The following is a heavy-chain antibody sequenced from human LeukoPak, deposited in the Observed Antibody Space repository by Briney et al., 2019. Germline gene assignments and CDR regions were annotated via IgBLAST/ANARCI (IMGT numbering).Heavy chain of an antibody. CDR2: TYYRSKWYH. D-gene: IGHD3-22*01. V-gene: IGHV6-1*01. CDR3: ARGRYYDSSGYYPHFDF. CDR1: GDSVSSNSAA. J-gene: IGHJ4*02. Sequence: PSQTLSLTCAISGDSVSSNSAAWNWIRQSPSRGLEWLGRTYYRSKWYHDYAVSVKSRITINADTSKNQFSLHLNSMTPEDTAVYYCARGRYYDSSGYYPHFDFWGQGTLVTVSS.